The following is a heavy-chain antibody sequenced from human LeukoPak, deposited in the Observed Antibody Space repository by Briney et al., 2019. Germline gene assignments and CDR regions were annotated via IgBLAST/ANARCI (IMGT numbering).Heavy chain of an antibody. Sequence: EASVKVSCKASGYTFTGYYIHWVRQAPGQGLEWMGWINPNSGGTNYAQKFQGRVTMTRDTSISTAYMELSRLRSDDTAVYYCARVPEYSGSQDAFDIWGQGTMVTVSS. CDR2: INPNSGGT. J-gene: IGHJ3*02. CDR3: ARVPEYSGSQDAFDI. D-gene: IGHD1-26*01. CDR1: GYTFTGYY. V-gene: IGHV1-2*02.